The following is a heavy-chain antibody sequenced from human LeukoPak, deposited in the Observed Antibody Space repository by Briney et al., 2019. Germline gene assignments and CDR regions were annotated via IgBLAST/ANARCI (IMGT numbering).Heavy chain of an antibody. J-gene: IGHJ4*02. V-gene: IGHV3-23*01. D-gene: IGHD6-13*01. CDR1: GFSFSSYA. CDR3: ANASRGSSPRVFDY. CDR2: ISGSGGST. Sequence: PGGSLRLSCAASGFSFSSYAMTWVRQAPGKGLEWVSCISGSGGSTYYADSVKGRFTISRDNSKNTLYLQMNSLRAEDTALYYCANASRGSSPRVFDYWGQGTLVTVSS.